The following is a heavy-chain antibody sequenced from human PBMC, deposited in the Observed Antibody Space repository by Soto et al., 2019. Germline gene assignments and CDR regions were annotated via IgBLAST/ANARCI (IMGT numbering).Heavy chain of an antibody. CDR3: ARGSGLVFHY. Sequence: QITLKESGPTLVKPTQTLTLTCTFSGFSLSTRDVGVGWIRQPPGKALEWLALLYWDDDNRYIPSPRRRLTLTKDTSKNPVVLTITKMDPVKTATYYGARGSGLVFHYWGPGTLVTVSS. CDR2: LYWDDDN. J-gene: IGHJ4*02. CDR1: GFSLSTRDVG. V-gene: IGHV2-5*02. D-gene: IGHD6-19*01.